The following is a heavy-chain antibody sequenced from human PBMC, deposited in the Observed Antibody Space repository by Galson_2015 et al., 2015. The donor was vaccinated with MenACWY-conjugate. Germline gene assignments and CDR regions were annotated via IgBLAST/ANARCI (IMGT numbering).Heavy chain of an antibody. CDR1: GASISSYY. V-gene: IGHV4-59*01. CDR3: ARGRGSSYGLLDH. D-gene: IGHD3-16*01. CDR2: ISYSGTT. Sequence: LSLTCTVSGASISSYYWAWIRQSPGNKLDWIGYISYSGTTDYNPSFKSRVTISVDSSENQFSLKLNSVTASDTAVYYCARGRGSSYGLLDHWGQGTPVTVSS. J-gene: IGHJ4*02.